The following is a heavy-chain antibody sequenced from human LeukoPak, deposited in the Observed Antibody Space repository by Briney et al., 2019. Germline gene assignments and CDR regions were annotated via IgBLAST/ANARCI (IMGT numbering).Heavy chain of an antibody. D-gene: IGHD1-14*01. CDR2: IYTSGST. Sequence: SETLSLTCTVSGGSISSYYWSWIRQPAGKGLEWIGRIYTSGSTNYNPSLKSRVTISVDSSKNQFSLKLNSVTAADTAVYYCARLTEHSGLEDFDYWGQGTLVTVSS. V-gene: IGHV4-4*07. CDR3: ARLTEHSGLEDFDY. CDR1: GGSISSYY. J-gene: IGHJ4*02.